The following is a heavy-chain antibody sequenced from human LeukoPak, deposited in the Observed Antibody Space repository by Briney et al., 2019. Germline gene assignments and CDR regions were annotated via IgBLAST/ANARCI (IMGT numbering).Heavy chain of an antibody. CDR1: GFTVSSNY. D-gene: IGHD2-2*01. CDR3: ARGSPPAASDY. CDR2: IYSGGST. V-gene: IGHV3-53*01. Sequence: GGSLRLSCAASGFTVSSNYMSWVRQAPGKGLEWVSVIYSGGSTYYADSVKGRFTISRDNSKNTLYLQMNSLRAEDTAMYYCARGSPPAASDYWGQGTLVTVSS. J-gene: IGHJ4*02.